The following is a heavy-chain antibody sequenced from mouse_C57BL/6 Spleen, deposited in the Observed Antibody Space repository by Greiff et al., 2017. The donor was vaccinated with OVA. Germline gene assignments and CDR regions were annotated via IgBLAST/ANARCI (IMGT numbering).Heavy chain of an antibody. J-gene: IGHJ3*01. D-gene: IGHD1-1*01. Sequence: VQLQQPGAELVRPGSSVKLSCKASGYTFTSYWMHWVKQRPIQGLEWIGNIDPSDSETHYNQKFKDKATLTVDKSSSTAYMQLSSLTSEDSAVYYYARDYGGGSWFAYWGQGTLVTVSA. CDR1: GYTFTSYW. CDR3: ARDYGGGSWFAY. V-gene: IGHV1-52*01. CDR2: IDPSDSET.